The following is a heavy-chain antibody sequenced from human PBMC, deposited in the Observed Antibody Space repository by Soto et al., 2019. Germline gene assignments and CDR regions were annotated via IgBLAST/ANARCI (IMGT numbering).Heavy chain of an antibody. CDR1: GGSVSSGSYY. Sequence: PSETLSLTCTVSGGSVSSGSYYWSWIRQPPGKGLEWIGYIYYSGGTNYNPSLKSRVTMSVDTSRNQFSLKLSSVTAADTAVYYCARVTLSERWFDPWGQGTLVTVSS. CDR3: ARVTLSERWFDP. V-gene: IGHV4-61*01. CDR2: IYYSGGT. J-gene: IGHJ5*02. D-gene: IGHD3-10*01.